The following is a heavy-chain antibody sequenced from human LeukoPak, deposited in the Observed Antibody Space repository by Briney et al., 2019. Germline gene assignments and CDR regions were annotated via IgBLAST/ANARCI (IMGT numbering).Heavy chain of an antibody. CDR1: GGSISSSSYY. V-gene: IGHV4-39*01. Sequence: SETLSLTXTVSGGSISSSSYYWGWIRQPPGKGLEWIGSIYYSGSTYYNPSLKSRVTISVDTSKNQFSLKLSSVTAADTAVYYCARPLYYYDSSGYHFWGQGNLVTVSS. CDR2: IYYSGST. J-gene: IGHJ4*02. D-gene: IGHD3-22*01. CDR3: ARPLYYYDSSGYHF.